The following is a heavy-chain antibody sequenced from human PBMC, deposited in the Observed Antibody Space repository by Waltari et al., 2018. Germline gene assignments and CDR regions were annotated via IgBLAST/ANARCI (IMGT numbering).Heavy chain of an antibody. CDR1: GYTFTDYY. V-gene: IGHV1-69-2*01. J-gene: IGHJ5*02. CDR3: ATSLVVAAAGTGGWFDP. D-gene: IGHD6-13*01. Sequence: VQLVQSGAEVKKPGATVKISCKVSGYTFTDYYMHWVQQAPGKGLEWMGLVDPEDGETIYAEKFQGRVTITADTSTDTAYMELSSLRSEDTAVYYCATSLVVAAAGTGGWFDPWGQGTLVTVSS. CDR2: VDPEDGET.